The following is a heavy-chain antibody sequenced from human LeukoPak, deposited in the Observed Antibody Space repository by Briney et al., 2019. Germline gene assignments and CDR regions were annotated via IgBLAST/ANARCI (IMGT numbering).Heavy chain of an antibody. CDR1: GFTFSSYS. CDR3: AKFGSIAPGWDAFDI. J-gene: IGHJ3*02. CDR2: ISGSGGST. D-gene: IGHD6-25*01. Sequence: PGGSLRLSCGASGFTFSSYSMNWVRQAPGKGLEWVSAISGSGGSTYYADSVKGRFTISRDNSKNTLYLQMNSLRAEDTAVYYCAKFGSIAPGWDAFDIWGQGTMVTVSS. V-gene: IGHV3-23*01.